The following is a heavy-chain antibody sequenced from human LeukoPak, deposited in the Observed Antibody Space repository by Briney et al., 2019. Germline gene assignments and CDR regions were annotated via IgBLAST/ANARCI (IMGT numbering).Heavy chain of an antibody. CDR1: GGSISSYY. D-gene: IGHD3-10*01. J-gene: IGHJ3*02. CDR3: ARYGSGQDAFDI. Sequence: PSETLSLTCTVSGGSISSYYWSWIRQPPGKGLEWIGYIYYSGSTNYNPPLKSRVTISVDTSKNQFSLKLSSVTAADTAVYYCARYGSGQDAFDIWGQGTMVTVSS. V-gene: IGHV4-59*01. CDR2: IYYSGST.